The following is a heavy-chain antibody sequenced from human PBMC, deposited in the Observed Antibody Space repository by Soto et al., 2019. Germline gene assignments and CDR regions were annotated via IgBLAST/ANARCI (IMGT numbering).Heavy chain of an antibody. CDR3: ARDSIGDPDYYYGMDV. CDR1: GYAFTSDV. D-gene: IGHD3-10*01. CDR2: ISAYNGNT. Sequence: LVKGSRKASGYAFTSDVSSWRSKDPEKGLEWMGWISAYNGNTNYAQKLQGRVTMTTDTSTSTAYMELRSLRSDDTAVYYCARDSIGDPDYYYGMDVWGQGTTVTVSS. J-gene: IGHJ6*02. V-gene: IGHV1-18*01.